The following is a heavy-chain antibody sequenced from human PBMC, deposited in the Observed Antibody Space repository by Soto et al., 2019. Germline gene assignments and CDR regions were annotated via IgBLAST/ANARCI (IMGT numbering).Heavy chain of an antibody. CDR3: ARAYSVPSYYYSMDV. J-gene: IGHJ6*02. CDR2: IIPIFGSA. Sequence: QVQLVQSGAEVKKPGSSVKVSCKAYGGTFNNYAISWVRQAPGQGLEWMGGIIPIFGSANYAQKFQGRVKITADESTRTAYMELSSLRSEDTAVYYCARAYSVPSYYYSMDVWGQGTTVTVSS. D-gene: IGHD1-26*01. CDR1: GGTFNNYA. V-gene: IGHV1-69*12.